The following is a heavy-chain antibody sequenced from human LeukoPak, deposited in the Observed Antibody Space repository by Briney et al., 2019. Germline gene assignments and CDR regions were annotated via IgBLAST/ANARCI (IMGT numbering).Heavy chain of an antibody. Sequence: ASVKVSCKVSGYTLTELSMHWVRQAPGKGLEWMGGFDTEDGETIYAQKFQGRVTMTEDTSTDTAYMELSSLRSEDTAVYYCATARASFGVVTRFDYWGQGTLVTVSS. CDR3: ATARASFGVVTRFDY. CDR2: FDTEDGET. V-gene: IGHV1-24*01. J-gene: IGHJ4*02. CDR1: GYTLTELS. D-gene: IGHD3-3*01.